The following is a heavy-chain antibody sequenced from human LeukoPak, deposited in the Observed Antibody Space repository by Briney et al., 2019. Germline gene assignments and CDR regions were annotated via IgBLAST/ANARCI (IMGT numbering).Heavy chain of an antibody. D-gene: IGHD2-21*01. CDR2: INTNSGGT. Sequence: ASVTVSCKASGYTFTGYYMHWVRQAPGQGLEWVGWINTNSGGTNYAQKFQGRVTMTRDTSISTAYMELSSLRADDTAVYYCECGSEVPLRRDYWGQGTLVTVSS. V-gene: IGHV1-2*02. J-gene: IGHJ4*02. CDR1: GYTFTGYY. CDR3: ECGSEVPLRRDY.